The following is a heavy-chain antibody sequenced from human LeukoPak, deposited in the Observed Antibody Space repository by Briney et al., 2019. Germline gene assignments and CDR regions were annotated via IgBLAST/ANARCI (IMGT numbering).Heavy chain of an antibody. CDR2: IYPGDSDT. J-gene: IGHJ6*03. Sequence: GESLKISCKGSGYSFTSYWIGWVRQMPGKGLERMGIIYPGDSDTRYSPSFQGQVTISADKSISTAYLQWSSLKASDTAMYYCARGSGYDLYYYYYMDVWGKGTTVTVSS. D-gene: IGHD5-12*01. CDR1: GYSFTSYW. CDR3: ARGSGYDLYYYYYMDV. V-gene: IGHV5-51*01.